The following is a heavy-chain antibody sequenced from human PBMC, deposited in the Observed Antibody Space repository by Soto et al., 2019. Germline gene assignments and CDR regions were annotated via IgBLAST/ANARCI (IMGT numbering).Heavy chain of an antibody. J-gene: IGHJ1*01. D-gene: IGHD6-13*01. CDR1: GYTFTSYD. V-gene: IGHV1-8*01. CDR2: MNPNNGNS. Sequence: QVQLVQSGAEVKKPGASVKVSCKASGYTFTSYDINWLRQATGQGLEWMGWMNPNNGNSGHAQQFQGRVTMTRNIPISTAYMELSSLRSEDTAVYYCARTVEGSRWPPEYFQHWGQGTLVTVSS. CDR3: ARTVEGSRWPPEYFQH.